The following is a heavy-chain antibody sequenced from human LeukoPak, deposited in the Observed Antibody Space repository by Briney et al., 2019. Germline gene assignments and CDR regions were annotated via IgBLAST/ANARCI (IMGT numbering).Heavy chain of an antibody. J-gene: IGHJ5*02. CDR3: ARDQTYSSGWYSLGWFDP. Sequence: GASVKVSCKASGYTFSSYGIIWVRQAPGQGLEWMGWISAYNGDTNYAQKLQGRVTMTTDTSTSTAYMELRSLRSDDTAVYYCARDQTYSSGWYSLGWFDPWGQGTLVTVSS. CDR1: GYTFSSYG. CDR2: ISAYNGDT. D-gene: IGHD6-19*01. V-gene: IGHV1-18*01.